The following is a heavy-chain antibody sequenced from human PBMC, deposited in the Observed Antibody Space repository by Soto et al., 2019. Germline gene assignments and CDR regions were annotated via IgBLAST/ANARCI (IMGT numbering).Heavy chain of an antibody. CDR1: GGTFSSYA. D-gene: IGHD2-2*01. Sequence: QVQLVQSGAEVKKPGSSVKVSCKASGGTFSSYAISWVRQAPGQGLEWMGGIIPIFGTANYAQKFQGRVTITADESTSTAYMELSSLRSEDTAVYYCARGIRRIPAAGYYGMDVWGQGTTVTVSS. J-gene: IGHJ6*02. CDR3: ARGIRRIPAAGYYGMDV. V-gene: IGHV1-69*01. CDR2: IIPIFGTA.